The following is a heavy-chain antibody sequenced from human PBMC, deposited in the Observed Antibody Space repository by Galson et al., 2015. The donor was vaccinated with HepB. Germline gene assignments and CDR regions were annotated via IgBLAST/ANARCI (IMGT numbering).Heavy chain of an antibody. J-gene: IGHJ6*02. Sequence: SVKVSCKASGGTFSSYAISWVRQAPGQGLEWMGGIIPILGIANYAQKFQGRVTITADKSTSTAYMELSSLRSEDTAVYYCARENHVSYYYGMDVWGQGTTVTVSS. V-gene: IGHV1-69*10. CDR1: GGTFSSYA. D-gene: IGHD5/OR15-5a*01. CDR3: ARENHVSYYYGMDV. CDR2: IIPILGIA.